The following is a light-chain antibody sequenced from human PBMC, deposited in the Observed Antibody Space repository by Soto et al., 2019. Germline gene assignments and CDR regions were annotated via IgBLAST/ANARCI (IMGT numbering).Light chain of an antibody. CDR3: QQYNDWPLT. V-gene: IGKV3-15*01. J-gene: IGKJ1*01. CDR2: GAF. CDR1: QSVSSN. Sequence: EIVMTQSPVTLSVSPGERATLSCRASQSVSSNLAWYHQKPGQAPSLLISGAFTRATGIPARFSGTGSGTEFTLTISSLQYEDLALYYCQQYNDWPLTFGQGTKVDI.